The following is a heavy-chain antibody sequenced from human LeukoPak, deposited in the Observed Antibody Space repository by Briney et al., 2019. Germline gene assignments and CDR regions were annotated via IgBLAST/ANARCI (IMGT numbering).Heavy chain of an antibody. D-gene: IGHD1-26*01. CDR3: ARDTGIVGARYYYYGMDV. V-gene: IGHV4-59*01. J-gene: IGHJ6*02. CDR2: IYYSGST. CDR1: GGSISSYY. Sequence: SETLSLTCTVSGGSISSYYWSWIRQPPGKGLEWIGYIYYSGSTNDNPSLKSRVTISVDTSKNQFSLKLSSVTAADTAVYYCARDTGIVGARYYYYGMDVWGQGTTVTVSS.